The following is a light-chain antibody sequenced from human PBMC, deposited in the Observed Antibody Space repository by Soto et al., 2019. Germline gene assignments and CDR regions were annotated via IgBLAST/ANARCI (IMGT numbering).Light chain of an antibody. CDR1: SSDVGGYNN. CDR3: CSYAVTFYI. V-gene: IGLV2-11*01. CDR2: DVS. J-gene: IGLJ1*01. Sequence: QSALTQPRSVSGSPGQSVTISCTGTSSDVGGYNNVSWYQQHPGKAPKLMIYDVSERPSGVPDRFSGSKSGNTASLTISGLPAEDEADYYCCSYAVTFYIFGTGTKSPS.